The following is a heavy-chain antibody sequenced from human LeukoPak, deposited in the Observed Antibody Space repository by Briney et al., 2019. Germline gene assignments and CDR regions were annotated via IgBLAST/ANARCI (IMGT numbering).Heavy chain of an antibody. J-gene: IGHJ6*02. D-gene: IGHD3-3*01. CDR3: ARGPALLVSPFLDYYYGMDV. V-gene: IGHV1-8*01. CDR2: MNPNSGNT. CDR1: GYTFTSYD. Sequence: ASVKVSCKASGYTFTSYDINWVRQATGQGLEWMGWMNPNSGNTGYAQKFQGRVTMTRNTSISTAYMELSSLRSEDTAVYYCARGPALLVSPFLDYYYGMDVWGQGTTVTVSS.